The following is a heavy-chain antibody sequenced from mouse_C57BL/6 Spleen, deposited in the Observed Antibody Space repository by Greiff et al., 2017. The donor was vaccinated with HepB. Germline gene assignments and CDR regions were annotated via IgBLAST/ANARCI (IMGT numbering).Heavy chain of an antibody. J-gene: IGHJ2*01. CDR2: ISGGGGNT. V-gene: IGHV5-9*01. D-gene: IGHD4-1*01. CDR3: ASRTGTYFDY. CDR1: GFTFSSYT. Sequence: EAMLVESGGGLVKPGGSLKLSCAASGFTFSSYTMSWVRQTPEKRLEWVATISGGGGNTYYPDSVKGRFPISRDNDKNTLYLQMSSLRSEDTALYYCASRTGTYFDYWGQGTTLTVSS.